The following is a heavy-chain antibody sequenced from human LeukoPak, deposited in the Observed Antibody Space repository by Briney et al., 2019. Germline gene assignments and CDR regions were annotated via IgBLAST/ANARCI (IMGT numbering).Heavy chain of an antibody. CDR2: ITSSGNTI. CDR3: ARDFVSGSSDSFDI. Sequence: GGSLRLSCAASGFTFSTYEMNWVRQAPGKGLEWVSYITSSGNTIYYADSVKGRFTISRDNAKNSLYLQMHSLRADDTAVYYCARDFVSGSSDSFDIWGQGTMVNVSS. J-gene: IGHJ3*02. V-gene: IGHV3-48*03. CDR1: GFTFSTYE. D-gene: IGHD1-26*01.